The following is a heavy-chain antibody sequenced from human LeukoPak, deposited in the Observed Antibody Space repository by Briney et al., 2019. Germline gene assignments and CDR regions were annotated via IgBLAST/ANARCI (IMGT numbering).Heavy chain of an antibody. V-gene: IGHV3-30*18. CDR1: GFTFSSYG. CDR3: AKIPITMIAFYYFDY. J-gene: IGHJ4*02. CDR2: ISYDGSNK. Sequence: GGSLRLSCAASGFTFSSYGMHWVRQAPGKGLEWVAVISYDGSNKYYADSVKGRFTISRDNSKNTLYLQMNSLRAEDTAVYYCAKIPITMIAFYYFDYWGQGTLVTASS. D-gene: IGHD3-22*01.